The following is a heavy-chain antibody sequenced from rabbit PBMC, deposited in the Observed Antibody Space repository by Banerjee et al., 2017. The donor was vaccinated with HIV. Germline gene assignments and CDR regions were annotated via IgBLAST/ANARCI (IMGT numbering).Heavy chain of an antibody. J-gene: IGHJ4*01. CDR3: ARVTYDDYGSLGL. CDR1: GIDFSDYG. Sequence: QEQLVESGGGLVTLGGSLKLSCKASGIDFSDYGISWVRQAPGKGLEWIAYIYPDYGSTDYASWVNGRFTISLDNAQNTVFLRMTSLTAADTATYFCARVTYDDYGSLGLWGPGTLVTVS. CDR2: IYPDYGST. D-gene: IGHD2-1*01. V-gene: IGHV1S47*01.